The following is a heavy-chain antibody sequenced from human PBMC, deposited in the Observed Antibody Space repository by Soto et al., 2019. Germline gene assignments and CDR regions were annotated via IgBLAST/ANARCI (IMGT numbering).Heavy chain of an antibody. CDR1: GYTLTELS. V-gene: IGHV1-24*01. CDR3: ATNAVGLVGATAPLYY. CDR2: FDPEDGET. J-gene: IGHJ4*02. Sequence: ASVQVSCKVSGYTLTELSMHWVRQAPGKGLEWMGGFDPEDGETIYAQKFQGRVTMTEGTSTDTAYMELSSLRSEDTAVYYCATNAVGLVGATAPLYYCDRGTLVTVSS. D-gene: IGHD1-26*01.